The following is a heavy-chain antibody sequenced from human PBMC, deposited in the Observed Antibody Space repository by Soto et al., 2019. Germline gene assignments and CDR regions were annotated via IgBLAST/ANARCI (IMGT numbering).Heavy chain of an antibody. CDR3: ARAWGDLDY. D-gene: IGHD3-16*01. Sequence: ASVKVSCKASGYTFTNYDINWVRQATGQGLEWMGWMNPNSGNTGYAQTFQGRVTMTRDTSISTAYMELSSLRSEDTAIYYCARAWGDLDYWGQGTLVTVSS. V-gene: IGHV1-8*01. CDR1: GYTFTNYD. J-gene: IGHJ4*02. CDR2: MNPNSGNT.